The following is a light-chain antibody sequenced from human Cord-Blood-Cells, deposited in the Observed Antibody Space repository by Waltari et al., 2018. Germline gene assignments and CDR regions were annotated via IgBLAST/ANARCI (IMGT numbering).Light chain of an antibody. CDR1: NIGSKS. V-gene: IGLV3-21*03. J-gene: IGLJ2*01. Sequence: SYVLTQPPSVSVAPGKTARITCGGNNIGSKSVHGYQQKPGQAPGLCGYGDGGRASGIPERFSGSNAGNPAPLTISRVEAGDEADYYCQVWDSSDHYVVCGGGTELTVL. CDR3: QVWDSSDHYVV. CDR2: GDG.